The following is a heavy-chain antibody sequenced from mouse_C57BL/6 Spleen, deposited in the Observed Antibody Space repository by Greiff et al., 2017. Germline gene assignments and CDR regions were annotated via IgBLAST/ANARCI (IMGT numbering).Heavy chain of an antibody. CDR3: ARWDDGYYED. CDR2: IDPSDSYT. J-gene: IGHJ2*01. V-gene: IGHV1-59*01. Sequence: QVQLKQPGAELVRPGTSVKLSCKASGYTFTSYWMHWVKQRPGQGLEWIGVIDPSDSYTNYNQKFKGKATLTVDTSSSTAYMQLSSLTSEDSAVYYCARWDDGYYEDWGQGTTLTVSS. D-gene: IGHD2-3*01. CDR1: GYTFTSYW.